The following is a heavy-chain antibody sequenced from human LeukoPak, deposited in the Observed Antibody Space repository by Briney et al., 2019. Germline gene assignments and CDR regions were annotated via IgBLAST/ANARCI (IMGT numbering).Heavy chain of an antibody. CDR1: GGSISTYY. V-gene: IGHV4-59*12. CDR2: VFYSGST. Sequence: SETLSLTCSVSGGSISTYYWSWIRQPPGQGLEWIGYVFYSGSTNYNPSLKSRVTISVDTSKNQFSLKLSSVTAADTAVYYCASRGGDQYNWFDPWGQGTLVTVSS. CDR3: ASRGGDQYNWFDP. J-gene: IGHJ5*02. D-gene: IGHD2-21*02.